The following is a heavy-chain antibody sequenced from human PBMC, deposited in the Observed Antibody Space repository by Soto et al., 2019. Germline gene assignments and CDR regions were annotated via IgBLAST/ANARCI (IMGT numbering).Heavy chain of an antibody. CDR1: DGSFSGYD. D-gene: IGHD2-8*02. CDR3: ARDKITGLFDY. CDR2: INHSGST. V-gene: IGHV4-34*01. Sequence: SETLCLTCAVYDGSFSGYDWTWIRQPPGTGLEWIGEINHSGSTNYNPSLKSRVTISVDTSKNQFSLKLTSVTAADTAVYYCARDKITGLFDYWGQGTLVTVSS. J-gene: IGHJ4*02.